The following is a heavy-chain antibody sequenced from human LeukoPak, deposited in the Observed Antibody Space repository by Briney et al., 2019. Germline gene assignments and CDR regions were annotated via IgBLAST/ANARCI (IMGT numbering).Heavy chain of an antibody. CDR1: GGSISSGGYY. D-gene: IGHD7-27*01. Sequence: SETLSLTCTVSGGSISSGGYYWSWIRQHPGKGLEWIGYIYYSGSAYYNPSLKSRVTISADTSKNQFSLKLSSVTAADTAVYCCARDSAPRGYYYYGMDVWGQGTTVTVSS. CDR2: IYYSGSA. J-gene: IGHJ6*02. CDR3: ARDSAPRGYYYYGMDV. V-gene: IGHV4-31*03.